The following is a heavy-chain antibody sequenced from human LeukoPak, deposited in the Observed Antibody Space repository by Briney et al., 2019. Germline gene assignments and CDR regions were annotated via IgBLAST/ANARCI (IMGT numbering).Heavy chain of an antibody. CDR3: ARQPDYGDYVDWYFDL. CDR1: GFRFISYW. V-gene: IGHV3-7*03. D-gene: IGHD4-17*01. J-gene: IGHJ2*01. CDR2: IKQDGSEK. Sequence: GGSPRLSCAASGFRFISYWMTWVRQAPGKGLEWVANIKQDGSEKYYVDSVKGRFTISRDNAKDSVYLRMNSLRAEDTAVYYCARQPDYGDYVDWYFDLWGRGTLVTVSS.